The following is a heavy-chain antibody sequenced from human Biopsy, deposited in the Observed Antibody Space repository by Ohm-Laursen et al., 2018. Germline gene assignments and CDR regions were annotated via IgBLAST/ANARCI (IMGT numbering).Heavy chain of an antibody. V-gene: IGHV4-59*11. CDR3: ASGGQWPKPYLRYFDP. Sequence: GTLSLTCTVSGGSFTGHCWSWIRQPPGKGLEWIGYMYYNERTYYNPSLRGRVTISVDTSKNQISLRLSSVTAADTAVYYCASGGQWPKPYLRYFDPWGQGTLVTVSS. CDR2: MYYNERT. D-gene: IGHD6-19*01. CDR1: GGSFTGHC. J-gene: IGHJ5*02.